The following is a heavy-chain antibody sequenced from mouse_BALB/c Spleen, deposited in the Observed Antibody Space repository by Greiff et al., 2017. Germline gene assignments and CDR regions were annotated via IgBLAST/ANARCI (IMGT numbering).Heavy chain of an antibody. J-gene: IGHJ4*01. CDR3: ARGTGYAMDY. CDR2: ISSGSSTI. V-gene: IGHV5-17*02. CDR1: GFTFSSFG. D-gene: IGHD3-3*01. Sequence: EVKVVESGGGLVQPGGSRKLSCAASGFTFSSFGMHWVRQAPEKGLEWVAYISSGSSTIYYADTVKGRFTISRDNPKNTLFLQMTSLRSEDTAMYYCARGTGYAMDYWGQGTSVTVSS.